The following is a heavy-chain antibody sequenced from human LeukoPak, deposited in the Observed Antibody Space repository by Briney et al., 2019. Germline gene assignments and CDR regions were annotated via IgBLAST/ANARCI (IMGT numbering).Heavy chain of an antibody. Sequence: GRSLRLSCVTSGFAFSSYAFHWVRQAPGKGLEWVATMSFDVNNKYYTDSVRGRFTISRDNSKNTLYLQMNSLGAEDTAVYSCARGYCTSSSCYNDYWGQGTLVTVSS. V-gene: IGHV3-30*04. J-gene: IGHJ4*02. CDR3: ARGYCTSSSCYNDY. D-gene: IGHD2-2*02. CDR1: GFAFSSYA. CDR2: MSFDVNNK.